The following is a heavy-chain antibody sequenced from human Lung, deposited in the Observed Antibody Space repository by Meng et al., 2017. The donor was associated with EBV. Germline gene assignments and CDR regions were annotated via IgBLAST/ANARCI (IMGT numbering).Heavy chain of an antibody. CDR3: ARSPLDGYNYHFDY. D-gene: IGHD5-24*01. CDR1: GYTFTGYY. J-gene: IGHJ4*02. V-gene: IGHV1-2*04. CDR2: ININSGGT. Sequence: QGQLVQSGAEVKKPGASVKVSCKASGYTFTGYYMHWVRQAPGQGLEWMGWININSGGTNYAQKFQGWITMTRDTSISTAYMELSRLRSDDTAVYYCARSPLDGYNYHFDYWGQGTLVTVSS.